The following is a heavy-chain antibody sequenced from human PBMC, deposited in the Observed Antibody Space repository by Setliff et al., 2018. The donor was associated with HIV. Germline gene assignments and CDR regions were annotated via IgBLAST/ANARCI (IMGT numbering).Heavy chain of an antibody. J-gene: IGHJ6*03. CDR2: FYYSGST. CDR1: GGSISSSNYY. D-gene: IGHD3-10*01. CDR3: ARDRREEGMVRGVGLYYYYYMDV. V-gene: IGHV4-39*07. Sequence: SETLSLTCAVSGGSISSSNYYWVWIRQPPGKEQEWIGSFYYSGSTYYNPSLKSRVTLSLDTSKNQFSLILSSVTAADTAVYYCARDRREEGMVRGVGLYYYYYMDVWGKGTTVTVSS.